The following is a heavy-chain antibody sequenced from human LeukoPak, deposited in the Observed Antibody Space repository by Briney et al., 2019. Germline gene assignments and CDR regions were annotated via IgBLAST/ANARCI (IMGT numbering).Heavy chain of an antibody. V-gene: IGHV4-59*11. J-gene: IGHJ3*02. CDR1: GDSFSSHC. CDR2: ISYIGST. CDR3: ARDLVTVTKGFDI. D-gene: IGHD4-17*01. Sequence: SDIRSRTQAGYGDSFSSHCCSWIRQPPGKGLEWIGYISYIGSTNYNRSLKSRVTISIDTSRNQFSLRLSSVTAADTAVYYCARDLVTVTKGFDIWGQGTMVSVSS.